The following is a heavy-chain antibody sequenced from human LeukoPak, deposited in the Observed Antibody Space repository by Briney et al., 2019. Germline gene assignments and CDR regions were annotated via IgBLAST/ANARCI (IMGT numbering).Heavy chain of an antibody. CDR2: ISGSGGST. Sequence: GGSLRLSCAASGFTFSSYAMSWVRQAPGKGLEWVSAISGSGGSTYYADSVKGRFTISRENAKNSLYLQMNSLRAGDTAVYYCARAAYSSTWYSRYFDLWGRGTLVTVSS. D-gene: IGHD6-13*01. CDR3: ARAAYSSTWYSRYFDL. J-gene: IGHJ2*01. V-gene: IGHV3-23*01. CDR1: GFTFSSYA.